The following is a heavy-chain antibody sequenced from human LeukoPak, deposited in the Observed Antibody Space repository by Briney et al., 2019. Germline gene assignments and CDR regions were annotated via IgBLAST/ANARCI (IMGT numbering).Heavy chain of an antibody. CDR2: VAGSGSGT. CDR3: ARETGHFYGMDV. V-gene: IGHV3-23*01. CDR1: GFTFSSFA. J-gene: IGHJ6*02. Sequence: PGGSLRLSCAASGFTFSSFALNWVRQGPGKGLEWVSVVAGSGSGTYYADSVKGRFTISRDNAKNSLYLQMNSLRAEDTAVYYCARETGHFYGMDVWGQGTTVTVSS.